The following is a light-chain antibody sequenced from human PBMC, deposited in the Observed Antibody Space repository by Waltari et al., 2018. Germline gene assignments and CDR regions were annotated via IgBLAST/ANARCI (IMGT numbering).Light chain of an antibody. V-gene: IGLV3-1*01. J-gene: IGLJ3*02. Sequence: ALTQPPSVSVSPGQTATITCSGDKLGNTYVSWYQQPSGQPPLLVIYEDSRRPSVIPERVAGDNSGNTATLTIGDTQSVDEADYFCQARGNNDVVFGGGTKLTVL. CDR3: QARGNNDVV. CDR2: EDS. CDR1: KLGNTY.